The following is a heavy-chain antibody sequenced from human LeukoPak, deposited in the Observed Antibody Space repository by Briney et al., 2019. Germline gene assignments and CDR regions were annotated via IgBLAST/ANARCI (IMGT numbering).Heavy chain of an antibody. CDR2: ITHSGRT. J-gene: IGHJ3*02. Sequence: PSETLSLTCTLSGPSITVHYLTWIRQPPGDGLEWIGYITHSGRTNYNPSLKRRVTISVDTSKNQFSLRRTSVTAAETAGYYCARDWIIINALDMWGQGTMVTVSS. V-gene: IGHV4-59*11. D-gene: IGHD2-2*03. CDR3: ARDWIIINALDM. CDR1: GPSITVHY.